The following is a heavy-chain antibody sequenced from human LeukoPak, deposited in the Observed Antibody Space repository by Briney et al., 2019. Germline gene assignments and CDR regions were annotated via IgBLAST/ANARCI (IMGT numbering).Heavy chain of an antibody. CDR3: ARDHLVVPAARGGYYFDY. D-gene: IGHD2-2*01. Sequence: GGSLRLSCAASGFTFSDYYMSWIRQAPGKGLGWVSYISSSGSTIYYADSVKGRFTISRDNAKNSLYLQMNSLRAEDTAVYYCARDHLVVPAARGGYYFDYWGQGTLVTVSS. V-gene: IGHV3-11*04. CDR2: ISSSGSTI. CDR1: GFTFSDYY. J-gene: IGHJ4*02.